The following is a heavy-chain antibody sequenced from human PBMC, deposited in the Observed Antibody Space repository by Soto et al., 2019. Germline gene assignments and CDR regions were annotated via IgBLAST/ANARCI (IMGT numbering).Heavy chain of an antibody. CDR2: IYYSGST. CDR1: GGSIISSTYY. J-gene: IGHJ4*02. V-gene: IGHV4-39*01. D-gene: IGHD2-8*01. Sequence: SETMSDNCTVAGGSIISSTYYLGRKRQPPGKGLEWIGSIYYSGSTYYNPSLKSRVTISVDTSKNQFSLKLSSVTAADTAVYYCARLNLGYCTNGVCYTAFDYWGQGTLVTVSS. CDR3: ARLNLGYCTNGVCYTAFDY.